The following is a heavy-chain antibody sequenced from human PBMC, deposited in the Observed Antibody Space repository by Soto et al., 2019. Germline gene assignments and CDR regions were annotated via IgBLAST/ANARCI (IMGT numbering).Heavy chain of an antibody. D-gene: IGHD3-3*01. J-gene: IGHJ3*02. CDR3: ARDLRGYDFWSGHGAFDI. Sequence: LSLTCAVSGYSISSGYYWGWIRQPPGKGLEWIGSIYHSGSTYYNPSLKSRVTISVDTSKNQFSLKLSSVTAADTAVYYCARDLRGYDFWSGHGAFDIWGQGTMVTVSS. CDR1: GYSISSGYY. CDR2: IYHSGST. V-gene: IGHV4-38-2*02.